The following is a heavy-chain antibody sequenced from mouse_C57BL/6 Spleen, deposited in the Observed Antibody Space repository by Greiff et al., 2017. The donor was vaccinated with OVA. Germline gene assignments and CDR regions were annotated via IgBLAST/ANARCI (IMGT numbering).Heavy chain of an antibody. D-gene: IGHD1-2*01. CDR1: GFTFSSYA. CDR2: ISSGGDYI. J-gene: IGHJ4*01. V-gene: IGHV5-9-1*02. CDR3: TREDGSLRFYYAMDY. Sequence: EVKLVESGEGLVKPGGSLKLSCAASGFTFSSYAMSWVRQTPEKRLEWVAYISSGGDYIYYADTVKGRFTISRDNARNTLYLQMSSLKSEDTAMYYCTREDGSLRFYYAMDYWGQGTSVTVSS.